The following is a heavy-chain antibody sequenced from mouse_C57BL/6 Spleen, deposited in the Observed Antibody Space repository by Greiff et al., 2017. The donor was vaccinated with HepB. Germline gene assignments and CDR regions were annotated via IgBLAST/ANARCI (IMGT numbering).Heavy chain of an antibody. Sequence: EVQLQQSGPELVKPGASVKISCKASGYTFTDYYMNWVKQSHGKSLEWIGDINPNNGGTSYNQKFKGKATLTVDKSSSTAYMELRSLTSEDSAVYYCARGGRMIDLGAMDYWGQGTSVTVSS. J-gene: IGHJ4*01. CDR3: ARGGRMIDLGAMDY. CDR2: INPNNGGT. D-gene: IGHD2-3*01. CDR1: GYTFTDYY. V-gene: IGHV1-26*01.